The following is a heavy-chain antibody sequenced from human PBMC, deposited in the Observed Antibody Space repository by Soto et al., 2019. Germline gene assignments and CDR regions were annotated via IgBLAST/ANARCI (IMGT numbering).Heavy chain of an antibody. J-gene: IGHJ6*02. D-gene: IGHD4-17*01. V-gene: IGHV4-59*08. CDR2: IYYSGST. CDR3: AKGAVTTHYYYGMDF. Sequence: SETLSLTCTVSGGSISSYYWSWIRQPPGKGLEWIGYIYYSGSTNYNPSLKSRVTISVDTSKNQFSLKLSSVTAADTAVYYCAKGAVTTHYYYGMDFWGQGTTVTVSS. CDR1: GGSISSYY.